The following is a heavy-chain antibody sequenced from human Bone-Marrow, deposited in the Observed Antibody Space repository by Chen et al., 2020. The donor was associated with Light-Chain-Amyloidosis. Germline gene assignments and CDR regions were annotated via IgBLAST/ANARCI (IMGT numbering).Heavy chain of an antibody. Sequence: EVQLLESGGGLVQPGGSLRLSCAAPGLTFSSHAMNWVRQAPGKGLEWVSAISGSGGSTYYADSVKGRFTISRDNSKNTLYLQMNSLRAEDTAVYYCAKDRWDYYDSSGYYGYFDYWGQGTLVTVSS. CDR2: ISGSGGST. V-gene: IGHV3-23*01. CDR3: AKDRWDYYDSSGYYGYFDY. CDR1: GLTFSSHA. J-gene: IGHJ4*02. D-gene: IGHD3-22*01.